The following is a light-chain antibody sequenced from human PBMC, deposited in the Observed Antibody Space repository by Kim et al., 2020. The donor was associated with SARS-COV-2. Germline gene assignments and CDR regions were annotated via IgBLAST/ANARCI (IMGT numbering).Light chain of an antibody. J-gene: IGKJ4*01. Sequence: EIVLTQSPGTLSLSPGERATLSCRASQSVSSSNLAWYQQKPGQPPRLLMFDASSRATGITDRFSGSGFGTGFTLTISRLEPEDFAVYYCQRYGSRPLTFGGGTKV. CDR3: QRYGSRPLT. CDR2: DAS. V-gene: IGKV3-20*01. CDR1: QSVSSSN.